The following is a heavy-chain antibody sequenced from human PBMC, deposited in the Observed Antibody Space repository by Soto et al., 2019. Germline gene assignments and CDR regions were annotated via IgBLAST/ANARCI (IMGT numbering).Heavy chain of an antibody. CDR2: IYYSGST. CDR3: ARGPWYSSSWYWFDP. D-gene: IGHD6-13*01. V-gene: IGHV4-59*01. CDR1: GGSISSYY. J-gene: IGHJ5*02. Sequence: QVQLQESGPGLVKPSETLSLTCTVSGGSISSYYWSWIRQPPGKGLEWIGYIYYSGSTNYNPSLKSRVTISVDTSKNQFSLKLSSLTAADTAVYYCARGPWYSSSWYWFDPWGQGTLVTVSS.